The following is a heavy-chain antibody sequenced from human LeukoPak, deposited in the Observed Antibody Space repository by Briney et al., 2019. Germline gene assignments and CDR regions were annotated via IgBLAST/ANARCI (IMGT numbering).Heavy chain of an antibody. V-gene: IGHV3-23*01. J-gene: IGHJ4*02. Sequence: AGGSLRLSCAASAFTFSNYAMSWVRQAPGKGLEWVSTISGTGGTTYYADSVKGRFTISRDNSKNTLFLQMNSLRAEDTAVYFCAKSRSGSANWALQIFDNWGQGTLVTVSS. CDR3: AKSRSGSANWALQIFDN. D-gene: IGHD1-1*01. CDR2: ISGTGGTT. CDR1: AFTFSNYA.